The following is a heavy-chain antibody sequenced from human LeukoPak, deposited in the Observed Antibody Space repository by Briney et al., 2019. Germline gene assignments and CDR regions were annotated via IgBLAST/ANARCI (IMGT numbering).Heavy chain of an antibody. CDR2: INDSGTI. J-gene: IGHJ6*03. CDR1: GGSFSHYC. CDR3: ARRWNYGRNYYIDV. V-gene: IGHV4-34*01. D-gene: IGHD1-7*01. Sequence: PSETLSLTCAVYGGSFSHYCWSWIRQSPGMGLEWIGEINDSGTINYNPSLMSRVTISVDKSKNQISLKLTSATAADTAVYYCARRWNYGRNYYIDVWGKGATVSVSS.